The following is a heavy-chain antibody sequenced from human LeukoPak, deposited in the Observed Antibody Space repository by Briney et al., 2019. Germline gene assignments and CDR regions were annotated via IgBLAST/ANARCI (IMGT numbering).Heavy chain of an antibody. D-gene: IGHD4-23*01. V-gene: IGHV3-9*01. CDR1: GFTFDDYA. CDR3: AKDKLTDYYYYYMDV. CDR2: ISWNSGNV. J-gene: IGHJ6*03. Sequence: PGGSLRLSCVAFGFTFDDYAMHWVRQAPGKGLEWVSSISWNSGNVGYGDSVKGRFTISRDNAKNSLYLQMNSLRAEDTALYYCAKDKLTDYYYYYMDVWGKGTTVTLSS.